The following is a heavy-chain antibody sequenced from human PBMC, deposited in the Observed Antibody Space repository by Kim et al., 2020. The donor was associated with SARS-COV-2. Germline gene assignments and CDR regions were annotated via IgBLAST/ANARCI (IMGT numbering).Heavy chain of an antibody. Sequence: GGSLRLSCAASGFTFSNAWMSWVRQAPGKGLEWVGRIKSKTDGGTTDYAAPVKGRFTISRDDSKNTLYLQMNSLKTEDTAVYYCTTGFIRNVFYYYYGMDVWGQGTTVTASS. CDR1: GFTFSNAW. CDR2: IKSKTDGGTT. J-gene: IGHJ6*02. CDR3: TTGFIRNVFYYYYGMDV. V-gene: IGHV3-15*01. D-gene: IGHD1-1*01.